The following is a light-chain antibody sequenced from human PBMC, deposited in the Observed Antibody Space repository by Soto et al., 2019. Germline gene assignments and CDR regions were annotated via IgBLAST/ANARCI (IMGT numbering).Light chain of an antibody. CDR1: QSVSNN. V-gene: IGKV3-15*01. CDR2: RAS. J-gene: IGKJ3*01. Sequence: EIVMTQSPATLSVSPGERATLSCRASQSVSNNYLAWYQQKPGQAPRLLIYRASARATGIPARFSGSGSGTEFTLTINSLQSEDFAVYYCQQYNQWPGTFGPGTKVDIK. CDR3: QQYNQWPGT.